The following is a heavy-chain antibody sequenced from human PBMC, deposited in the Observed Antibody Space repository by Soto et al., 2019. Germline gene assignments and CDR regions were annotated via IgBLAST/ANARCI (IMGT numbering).Heavy chain of an antibody. V-gene: IGHV3-30-3*01. CDR3: VRDSGANYGTFWYFDL. J-gene: IGHJ2*01. CDR2: ISNDGSSE. CDR1: GFSFNFYA. Sequence: QVPLVESGGGVVQPGRSLRISCAATGFSFNFYAMYWVRQAPGKGLEWVAMISNDGSSENYADSVRGRFIISRDNSKKTLFLQMNSLRPEDTATYYCVRDSGANYGTFWYFDLWGRGTLVTVSS. D-gene: IGHD5-18*01.